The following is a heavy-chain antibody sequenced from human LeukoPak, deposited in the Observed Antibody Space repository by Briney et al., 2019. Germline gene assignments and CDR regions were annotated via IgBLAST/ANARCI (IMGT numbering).Heavy chain of an antibody. D-gene: IGHD5-12*01. CDR1: GYSISSGYY. J-gene: IGHJ4*02. V-gene: IGHV4-38-2*02. CDR3: ARDPFSGYGRFDY. Sequence: PSETLSPTCTVSGYSISSGYYWSWIRQPPGKGLEWIGNIYSSGSTYYNTSLKSRVTISVDTSKNQFSLKLNSVTAADTAVYYCARDPFSGYGRFDYWGQGTLVTVSS. CDR2: IYSSGST.